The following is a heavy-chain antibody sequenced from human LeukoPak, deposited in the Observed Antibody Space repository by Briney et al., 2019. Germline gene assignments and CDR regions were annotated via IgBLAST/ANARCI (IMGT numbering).Heavy chain of an antibody. D-gene: IGHD6-13*01. Sequence: GGSLRFSCAASGFTFSSYWMSWVRQAPGKGLEWVANIKQDGSEKYYVDSVKGRFTISRDNAKNSLYLQMNSLRAEDTAVYYCARGSQQLGGSHYHYMDVWGKGTTVTVSS. J-gene: IGHJ6*03. V-gene: IGHV3-7*01. CDR3: ARGSQQLGGSHYHYMDV. CDR1: GFTFSSYW. CDR2: IKQDGSEK.